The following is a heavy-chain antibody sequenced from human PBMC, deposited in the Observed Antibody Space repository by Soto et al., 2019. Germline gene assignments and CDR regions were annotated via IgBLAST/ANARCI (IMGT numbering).Heavy chain of an antibody. J-gene: IGHJ4*02. CDR3: AKGSQIWRWGYRYFDY. V-gene: IGHV3-23*01. Sequence: GGSLRLSCAASGFTFSSYAMSWVRQAPGKGLEWVSAISGSGGSTYYADSVKGRFTISRDNSKNTLYLQMNSLRAEDTAVYYCAKGSQIWRWGYRYFDYWGQGTLVTVSS. D-gene: IGHD2-21*01. CDR2: ISGSGGST. CDR1: GFTFSSYA.